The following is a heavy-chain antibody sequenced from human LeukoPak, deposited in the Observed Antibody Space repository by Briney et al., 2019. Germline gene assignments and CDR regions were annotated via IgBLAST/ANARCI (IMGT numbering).Heavy chain of an antibody. V-gene: IGHV1-46*01. D-gene: IGHD2-21*02. Sequence: GASVKVSCKASGYTFTSYYMHWVRQAPGQGLEWMGIINPSGGSTSYAQKFQGRVTMTRDTSTSTVYMELSSLRSEDTAVYCCARTLDCEGGIRVFDPWGQGTLVTVSS. CDR1: GYTFTSYY. CDR2: INPSGGST. CDR3: ARTLDCEGGIRVFDP. J-gene: IGHJ5*02.